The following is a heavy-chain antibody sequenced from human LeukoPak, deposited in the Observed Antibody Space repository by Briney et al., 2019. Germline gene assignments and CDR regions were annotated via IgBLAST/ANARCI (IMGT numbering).Heavy chain of an antibody. J-gene: IGHJ1*01. Sequence: ASVKVSCKASGYTFTDYYMHWVRQAPGQGLEWMGWINPNSGDTNFAQKFQGRVTMTRDTSISTVYMELSRLRSDDTAVFYCARGYYDSSDFEYFQHWGQGTLVTVSS. CDR3: ARGYYDSSDFEYFQH. CDR2: INPNSGDT. CDR1: GYTFTDYY. V-gene: IGHV1-2*02. D-gene: IGHD3-22*01.